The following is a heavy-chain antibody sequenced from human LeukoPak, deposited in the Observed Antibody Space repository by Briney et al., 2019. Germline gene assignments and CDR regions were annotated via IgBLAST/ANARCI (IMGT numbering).Heavy chain of an antibody. V-gene: IGHV3-48*02. CDR2: ISSSSTI. CDR1: GFTFSSYS. CDR3: ARDQGIAAVYYFDY. Sequence: GGSLRLSCAASGFTFSSYSMNWVRQAPGKGLEWVSYISSSSTIYYADSVKGRFTISRDNAKNSLYLQMNSLRDEDTAVYYCARDQGIAAVYYFDYWGQGTLVTVSS. D-gene: IGHD6-13*01. J-gene: IGHJ4*02.